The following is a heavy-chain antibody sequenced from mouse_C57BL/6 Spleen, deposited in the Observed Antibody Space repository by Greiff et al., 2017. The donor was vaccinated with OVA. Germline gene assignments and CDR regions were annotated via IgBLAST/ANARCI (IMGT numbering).Heavy chain of an antibody. Sequence: VQLQQSGPELVKPGSSVKISCKASGYTFTDYYMNWVKKSHGQRLEWIGDINPNNGGTSYNQTFKSKATLTVDKSSSTAYMELRSLTSEDSAVDYCARLRWDVWDIDGWGKGTTVTVSS. CDR3: ARLRWDVWDIDG. CDR2: INPNNGGT. D-gene: IGHD1-1*02. J-gene: IGHJ1*03. CDR1: GYTFTDYY. V-gene: IGHV1-26*01.